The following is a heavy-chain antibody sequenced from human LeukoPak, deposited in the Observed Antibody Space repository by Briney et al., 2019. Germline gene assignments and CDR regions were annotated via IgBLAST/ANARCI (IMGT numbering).Heavy chain of an antibody. CDR2: IRYDGSNK. Sequence: GGSLRLSCAASGFTFSGYGMHWVRQAPGKGLEWVAFIRYDGSNKYYADSVKGRFTISRDNSKNTLYLQMNSLRAEDTAVYYCAKGTKGEYYDFWSGYFYYMDVWGKGTTVTVSS. V-gene: IGHV3-30*02. CDR3: AKGTKGEYYDFWSGYFYYMDV. D-gene: IGHD3-3*01. CDR1: GFTFSGYG. J-gene: IGHJ6*03.